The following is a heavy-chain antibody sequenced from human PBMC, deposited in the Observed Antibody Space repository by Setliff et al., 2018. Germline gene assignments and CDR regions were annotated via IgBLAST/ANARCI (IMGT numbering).Heavy chain of an antibody. J-gene: IGHJ4*02. CDR3: ARGRPLYSSPVDY. Sequence: GGSLRLSCAASGFTFSDHYMTWVRQAPGKGLERVANIRQDGSDKYYVGSVKGRFTISRDNAKNSLYLQMTSLRAEDTALYYCARGRPLYSSPVDYWGQGTLVTVSS. CDR1: GFTFSDHY. D-gene: IGHD6-13*01. CDR2: IRQDGSDK. V-gene: IGHV3-7*03.